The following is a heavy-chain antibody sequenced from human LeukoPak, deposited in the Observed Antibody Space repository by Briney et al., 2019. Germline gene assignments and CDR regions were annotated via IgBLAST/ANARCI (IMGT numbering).Heavy chain of an antibody. J-gene: IGHJ4*02. Sequence: PGGSLRLSCAASGFTFSGYVMTWVRQAPGKGLEWVSAISASGGNTYYADSVKGRFTISRDNSKNTLSLQMNSLRAEDTAVYYCAKDRDYYGPGSYSYYFDYWGQGTLVTVSS. D-gene: IGHD3-10*01. CDR2: ISASGGNT. CDR1: GFTFSGYV. V-gene: IGHV3-23*01. CDR3: AKDRDYYGPGSYSYYFDY.